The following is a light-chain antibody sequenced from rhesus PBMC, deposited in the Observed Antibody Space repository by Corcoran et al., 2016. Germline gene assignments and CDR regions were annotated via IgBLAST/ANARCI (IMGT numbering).Light chain of an antibody. CDR3: QQDYTSPWT. Sequence: DIQMTQSPSTLSASVGDRVTVTCRASQGINKELSWYQQKPGKAPALLIYSASTLQPGVSSRFSGSGYGTDYTLTIRSLQHEDVATYYCQQDYTSPWTFGQGTKVEIK. CDR2: SAS. V-gene: IGKV1-94*01. J-gene: IGKJ1*01. CDR1: QGINKE.